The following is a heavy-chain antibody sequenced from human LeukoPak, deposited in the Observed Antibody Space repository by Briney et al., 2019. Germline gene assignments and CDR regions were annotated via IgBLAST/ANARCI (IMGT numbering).Heavy chain of an antibody. J-gene: IGHJ4*02. CDR1: GFTFSSFA. Sequence: GGSLRLPCAASGFTFSSFAMSWVRQAPGKGLEWVSTISSSGGSTYYADSVKGRFTISRDNSKSTLYLQMNSLRAEDTAVYYCSKDRDVTMFGVVIIRARDYWGQGTLVTASS. D-gene: IGHD3-3*01. CDR3: SKDRDVTMFGVVIIRARDY. CDR2: ISSSGGST. V-gene: IGHV3-23*01.